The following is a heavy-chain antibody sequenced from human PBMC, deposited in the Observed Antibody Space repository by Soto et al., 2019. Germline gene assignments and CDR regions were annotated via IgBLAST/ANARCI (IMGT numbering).Heavy chain of an antibody. CDR3: ASSLYIWGSYRPTPFDY. D-gene: IGHD3-16*02. CDR1: GGSISSGGYY. CDR2: IYYSGST. V-gene: IGHV4-31*03. Sequence: QVQLQESGPGLVKPSQTLSLTCTVSGGSISSGGYYWSWIRQHPGKGLEWIGYIYYSGSTYYNPSLKSRVTISVDTSKNQFSLKLSSVTAADTAVYYCASSLYIWGSYRPTPFDYWGQGTLVTVSS. J-gene: IGHJ4*02.